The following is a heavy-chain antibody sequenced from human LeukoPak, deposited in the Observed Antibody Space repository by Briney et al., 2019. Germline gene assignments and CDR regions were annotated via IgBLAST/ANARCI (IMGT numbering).Heavy chain of an antibody. V-gene: IGHV3-21*01. D-gene: IGHD3-10*01. CDR3: ARDYRDAYGYRYFDL. CDR2: TEPGTGS. Sequence: GGSLRLSCAASGFTFSTYSMNWVRLAPGKGLEWVSSTEPGTGSIADPVQGRFTISRDNAHNSLYLQMNSQRVEDTAVYYCARDYRDAYGYRYFDLWGRGTLVTVSS. CDR1: GFTFSTYS. J-gene: IGHJ2*01.